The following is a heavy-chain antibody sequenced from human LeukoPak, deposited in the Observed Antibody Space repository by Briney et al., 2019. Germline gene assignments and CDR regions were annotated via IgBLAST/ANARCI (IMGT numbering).Heavy chain of an antibody. CDR2: IKYDGSER. D-gene: IGHD6-13*01. V-gene: IGHV3-7*01. J-gene: IGHJ4*02. Sequence: GGSLRLSCAASGFTLSSYWMTWVRQAPGKGLEWVANIKYDGSERDYVDSVKGRFTISRDNAKNSLYLQMNSLRAEDTAIYYCARDIAAAGLFFDYWGQGTLVTVSS. CDR1: GFTLSSYW. CDR3: ARDIAAAGLFFDY.